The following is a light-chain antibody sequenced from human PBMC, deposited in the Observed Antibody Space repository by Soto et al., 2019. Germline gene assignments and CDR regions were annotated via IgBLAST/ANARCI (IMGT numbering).Light chain of an antibody. CDR2: DAS. CDR3: QQYNSYSPYT. CDR1: QSISSW. J-gene: IGKJ2*01. V-gene: IGKV1-5*01. Sequence: DIQMTPFPSTLTASVGDRVTITCRASQSISSWLAWYQQKPGKAPKLLIYDASSLESGVPSRFSGSGSGTEFTLTISSLQPDDFATYYCQQYNSYSPYTFGQGTKVDIK.